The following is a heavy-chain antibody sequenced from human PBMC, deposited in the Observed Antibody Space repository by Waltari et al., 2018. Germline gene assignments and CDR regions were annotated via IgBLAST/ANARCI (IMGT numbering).Heavy chain of an antibody. CDR3: ARDGERGGDYDY. J-gene: IGHJ4*02. CDR1: GFTFSHHW. D-gene: IGHD4-17*01. CDR2: IKRDGSIT. Sequence: EVQLVESGGGLVQPGGSLRLSCAASGFTFSHHWMNWVRQVPGKGLVWVSRIKRDGSITGYADFAKGRFTISRDNAKNTVDLQMNSLGPEDTAVYYCARDGERGGDYDYWGQGTLVTVSS. V-gene: IGHV3-74*01.